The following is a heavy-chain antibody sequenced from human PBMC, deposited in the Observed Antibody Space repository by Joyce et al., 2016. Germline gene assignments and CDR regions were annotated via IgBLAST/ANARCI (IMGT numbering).Heavy chain of an antibody. CDR1: GGSFSGYY. J-gene: IGHJ5*02. CDR2: VNPSGST. Sequence: QVQLQQWGGGLLKPSETLSLTCAVYGGSFSGYYWSWIRQPPGKGLEWIGEVNPSGSTSYDESRKSRVTISVDTSKNQLSLNLTSVTAAGTAVYFCARGLVVTGTRVRGYNYGYSSWGQGTLVTVSS. D-gene: IGHD5-18*01. CDR3: ARGLVVTGTRVRGYNYGYSS. V-gene: IGHV4-34*02.